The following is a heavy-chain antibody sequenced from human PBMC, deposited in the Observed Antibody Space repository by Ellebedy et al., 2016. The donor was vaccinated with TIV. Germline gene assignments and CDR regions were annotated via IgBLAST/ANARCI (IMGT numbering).Heavy chain of an antibody. CDR3: ARGWSGFDY. Sequence: GGSLRLSCAASGFTFNNYAMSWVRQAPGRGLEWVSVIYSGGSTYYADSVKARFTISRDSSKNTLYLQMSSLRAEDTAVYYCARGWSGFDYWGQGTLVTVSS. V-gene: IGHV3-23*03. CDR2: IYSGGST. D-gene: IGHD6-19*01. J-gene: IGHJ4*02. CDR1: GFTFNNYA.